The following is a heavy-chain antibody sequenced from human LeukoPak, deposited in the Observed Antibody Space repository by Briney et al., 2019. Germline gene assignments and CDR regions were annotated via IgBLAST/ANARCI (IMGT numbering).Heavy chain of an antibody. CDR1: GYSFTSYW. Sequence: GESLKISCKGSGYSFTSYWIGWVRQVPGKGLEWMGIIYPGDSDTRYSPSFQGQVTISADKSISTAYLQRSSLKASDTAMYYCARHLGIAAAGNSWFDPWGQGTLVTVSS. V-gene: IGHV5-51*01. CDR3: ARHLGIAAAGNSWFDP. D-gene: IGHD6-13*01. J-gene: IGHJ5*02. CDR2: IYPGDSDT.